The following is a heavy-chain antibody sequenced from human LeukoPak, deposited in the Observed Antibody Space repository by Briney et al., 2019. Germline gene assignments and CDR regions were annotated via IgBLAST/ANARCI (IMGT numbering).Heavy chain of an antibody. CDR3: ARDRNPYYFDY. V-gene: IGHV3-21*01. D-gene: IGHD1-14*01. CDR2: ISSSSSYI. Sequence: KAGGSLRLSCAASGSTFSSYSMNWVRQAPGKGLEWVSSISSSSSYIYYADSVKGRFTISRDNAKNSLYLQMNSLRAEDTAVYYCARDRNPYYFDYWGQGTLVTVSS. CDR1: GSTFSSYS. J-gene: IGHJ4*02.